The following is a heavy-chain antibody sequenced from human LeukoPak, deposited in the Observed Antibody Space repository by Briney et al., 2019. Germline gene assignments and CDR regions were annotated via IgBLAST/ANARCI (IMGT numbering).Heavy chain of an antibody. V-gene: IGHV1-2*06. D-gene: IGHD1-14*01. J-gene: IGHJ5*02. Sequence: GASVKVSCKASGYTFTSYGISWVRQAPGQGLEWMGRINPKRGDTDFAQKFQGRVTMTRDTPITTVYMELSRLTSDDTAVYYCARGGRDTGPYNWFDPWGQGTLVTVSS. CDR3: ARGGRDTGPYNWFDP. CDR2: INPKRGDT. CDR1: GYTFTSYG.